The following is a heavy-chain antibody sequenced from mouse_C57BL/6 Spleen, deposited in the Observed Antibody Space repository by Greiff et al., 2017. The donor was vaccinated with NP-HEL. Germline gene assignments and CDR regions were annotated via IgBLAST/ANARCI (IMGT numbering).Heavy chain of an antibody. CDR3: ARVRYEGDAMDY. J-gene: IGHJ4*01. D-gene: IGHD2-12*01. CDR2: INYDGSST. Sequence: EVQVVESEGGLVQPGSSMKLSCTASGFTFSDYYMAWVRQVPEKGLEWVANINYDGSSTYYLDSLKSRFIISRDNAKNILYLQMSSLKSEDTATYYCARVRYEGDAMDYWGQGTSVTVSS. V-gene: IGHV5-16*01. CDR1: GFTFSDYY.